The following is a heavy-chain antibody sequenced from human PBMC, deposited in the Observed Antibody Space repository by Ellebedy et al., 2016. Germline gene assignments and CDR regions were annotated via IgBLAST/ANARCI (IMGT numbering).Heavy chain of an antibody. CDR2: IYHSGST. V-gene: IGHV4-38-2*02. D-gene: IGHD3-10*01. Sequence: SETLSLXXTVSGYSISSGYYWGWIRQPPGKGLEWIGSIYHSGSTYYNPSLKSRVTISVDTSKNQFSLKLSSVTAADTAVYYCARVGGVAPYYFDYWGQGTLVTVSS. CDR1: GYSISSGYY. J-gene: IGHJ4*02. CDR3: ARVGGVAPYYFDY.